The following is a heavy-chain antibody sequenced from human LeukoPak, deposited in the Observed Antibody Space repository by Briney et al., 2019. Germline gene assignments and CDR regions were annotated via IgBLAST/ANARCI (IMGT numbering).Heavy chain of an antibody. CDR2: ISNNGGYT. J-gene: IGHJ4*02. Sequence: GGSLRLSCAACGFTFSSSAMSWVRQAPGKGLEWVSAISNNGGYTYYADSVQGRFTISRDNSKSTLCLQMNSLRVEDTAIYYCAKDRSSGGSCYNYWGRGTQVTVSS. CDR3: AKDRSSGGSCYNY. CDR1: GFTFSSSA. V-gene: IGHV3-23*01. D-gene: IGHD2-15*01.